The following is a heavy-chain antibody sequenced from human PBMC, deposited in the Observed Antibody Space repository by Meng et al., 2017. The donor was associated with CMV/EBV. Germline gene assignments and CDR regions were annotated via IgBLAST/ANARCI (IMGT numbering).Heavy chain of an antibody. V-gene: IGHV3-20*04. CDR3: ACYYYYGMDV. CDR1: GFTFDDYG. J-gene: IGHJ6*02. CDR2: INWNGGST. Sequence: GESLKTSCAASGFTFDDYGMSWVRQAPGKGLEWVSGINWNGGSTGYADSVKGRFTISRDNAKNSLYLQMNSLRAEDTAVYYCACYYYYGMDVWGQGTTVTVSS.